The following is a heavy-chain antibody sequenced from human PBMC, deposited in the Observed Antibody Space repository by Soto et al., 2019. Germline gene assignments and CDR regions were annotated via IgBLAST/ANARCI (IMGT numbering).Heavy chain of an antibody. CDR1: GFTFSSYA. Sequence: PGGSLRLSCAASGFTFSSYAMHWVRQAPGKGLEWVAVISYDGSNKYYADSVKGRFTISRDNSKNTLYLQMNSLRAEDTAVYYCARTYYDFWSGYTGGSYYYYGMDVWGQGTTVTVSS. CDR3: ARTYYDFWSGYTGGSYYYYGMDV. V-gene: IGHV3-30-3*01. J-gene: IGHJ6*02. CDR2: ISYDGSNK. D-gene: IGHD3-3*01.